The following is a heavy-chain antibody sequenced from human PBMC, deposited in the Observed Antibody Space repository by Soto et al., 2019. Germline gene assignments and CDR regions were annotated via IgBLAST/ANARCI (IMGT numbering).Heavy chain of an antibody. CDR1: GFTFSTHW. CDR3: ASGLVEHSSSWYDY. Sequence: EVQLVESGGGLVHPGGSLRLSCTASGFTFSTHWMHWVRQAPGKGLVWVSRINSDASSTDYADSVRGRFTISRDRAKNPLYLQMISLRAEDTAVYYCASGLVEHSSSWYDYWGQGTLVTVSS. J-gene: IGHJ4*02. D-gene: IGHD6-13*01. CDR2: INSDASST. V-gene: IGHV3-74*01.